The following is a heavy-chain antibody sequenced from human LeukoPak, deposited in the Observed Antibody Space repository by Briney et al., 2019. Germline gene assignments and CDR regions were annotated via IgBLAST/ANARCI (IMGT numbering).Heavy chain of an antibody. Sequence: SETLSLTCAVYGGSFSGYYWSWIRQPPGKGLEWIGEINHSGSTNYNPSLKSRVTISVDTSKNQFSLKLSSVTAADTAVYYCARPAKQWLAVFDYWGQGTLVTVSS. V-gene: IGHV4-34*01. D-gene: IGHD6-19*01. CDR2: INHSGST. CDR1: GGSFSGYY. J-gene: IGHJ4*02. CDR3: ARPAKQWLAVFDY.